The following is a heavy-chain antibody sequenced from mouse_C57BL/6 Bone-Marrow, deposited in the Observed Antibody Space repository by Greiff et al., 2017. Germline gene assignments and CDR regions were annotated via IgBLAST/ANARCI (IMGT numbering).Heavy chain of an antibody. CDR3: ARSPPHYYGSSYPGY. D-gene: IGHD1-1*01. CDR1: GYTFTDYY. CDR2: INPYNGGT. J-gene: IGHJ2*01. V-gene: IGHV1-19*01. Sequence: LQQSGPVLVKPGASVKMSCKASGYTFTDYYMNWVKQSHGKSLEWIGVINPYNGGTSYNQKFKGKATLTVDQSSSTAYMELNSLTSEDSAVYYCARSPPHYYGSSYPGYWGQGTTLTVSS.